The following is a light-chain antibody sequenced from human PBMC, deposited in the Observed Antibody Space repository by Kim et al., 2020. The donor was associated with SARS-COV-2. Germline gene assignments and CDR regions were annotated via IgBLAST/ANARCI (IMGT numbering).Light chain of an antibody. CDR3: QAWDSSIYV. CDR2: RDN. J-gene: IGLJ1*01. CDR1: ELGDKY. Sequence: VSPGQTSSITCSGDELGDKYASWYQQKPGQSPVVVIFRDNRRPSGIPERFSGSNSGNTATLTISGTQAMDEADYYCQAWDSSIYVFGTGTKVTVL. V-gene: IGLV3-1*01.